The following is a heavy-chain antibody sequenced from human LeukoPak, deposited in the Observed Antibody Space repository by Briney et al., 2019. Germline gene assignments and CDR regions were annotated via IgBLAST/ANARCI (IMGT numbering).Heavy chain of an antibody. Sequence: ASVKVSCKTSGNTFTNYDINWLRHATGQGLEWMGWMNPNTGNADSAQKFQGRVTMTRNISISTAYMELSSLRFEDTAVYYCARCTGGDCGGAFDIWGQGTMVTVSS. J-gene: IGHJ3*02. CDR2: MNPNTGNA. CDR1: GNTFTNYD. CDR3: ARCTGGDCGGAFDI. D-gene: IGHD2-21*02. V-gene: IGHV1-8*01.